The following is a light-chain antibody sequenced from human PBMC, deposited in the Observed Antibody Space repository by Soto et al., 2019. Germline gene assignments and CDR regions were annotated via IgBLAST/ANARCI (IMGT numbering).Light chain of an antibody. CDR3: SSYTPSNTLL. Sequence: QSALTQPASVSGSPGQSITISCTGTSGDIGGYNYVSWYQQHPGKAPKLMIYDVSDRPSGVSNRFSGSKSGNTASLTISGVRAEDEADYYCSSYTPSNTLLFGGGTQLTVL. CDR1: SGDIGGYNY. CDR2: DVS. V-gene: IGLV2-14*01. J-gene: IGLJ2*01.